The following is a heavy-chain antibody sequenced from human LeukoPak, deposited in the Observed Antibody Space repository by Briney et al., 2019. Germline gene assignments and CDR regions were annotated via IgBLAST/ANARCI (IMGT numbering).Heavy chain of an antibody. CDR3: ARDYCSSTGCYSFVFDY. CDR2: IYHSGST. D-gene: IGHD2-2*01. J-gene: IGHJ4*02. V-gene: IGHV4-38-2*02. CDR1: DYSISSGYY. Sequence: SETLSLTCVVSDYSISSGYYWGWIRQPPGKGLEWIGSIYHSGSTYYNPSLRSRVTISVDTSKNQFSLKLRSVTAADTAVYYCARDYCSSTGCYSFVFDYWGQGTLVTVS.